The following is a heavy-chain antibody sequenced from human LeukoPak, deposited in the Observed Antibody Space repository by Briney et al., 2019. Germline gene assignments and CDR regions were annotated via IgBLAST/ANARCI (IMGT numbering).Heavy chain of an antibody. Sequence: GGSLKLSRAASGFTFDEFGMHWVRQAPGKGLEWLSLVSGDGGRTDYAASVKGRLTISRNNSKNSLYLQMNSLTADDTALYFCARDRMSRAPTYFHHWGQGTLVTVSA. CDR1: GFTFDEFG. CDR3: ARDRMSRAPTYFHH. V-gene: IGHV3-43*02. D-gene: IGHD2-2*01. J-gene: IGHJ1*01. CDR2: VSGDGGRT.